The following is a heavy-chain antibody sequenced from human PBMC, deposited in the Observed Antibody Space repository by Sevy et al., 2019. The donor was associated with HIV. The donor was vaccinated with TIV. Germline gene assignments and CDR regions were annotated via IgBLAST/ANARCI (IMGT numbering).Heavy chain of an antibody. D-gene: IGHD4-4*01. J-gene: IGHJ4*02. CDR1: GFTFSSYA. V-gene: IGHV3-23*01. CDR3: AKTVHDYSNFLFDY. CDR2: ISGSGGST. Sequence: GGSLRLSCAASGFTFSSYAMSWVRQAPGKGLEWVSAISGSGGSTYYADSVKGRFTISRDNSKKTLYLQMNSLRAEDTAVYYCAKTVHDYSNFLFDYWGQGTLVTVSS.